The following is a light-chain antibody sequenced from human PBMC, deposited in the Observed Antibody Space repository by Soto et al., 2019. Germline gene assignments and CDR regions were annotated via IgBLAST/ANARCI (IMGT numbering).Light chain of an antibody. CDR2: AAS. V-gene: IGKV1-27*01. CDR1: QGISNF. J-gene: IGKJ3*01. Sequence: DIQMTQSPTSLSASVGERVTITCRASQGISNFVAWYQQKPGKAPKLLIYAASTLQSGVPSRFSGSGSGTDFTLTINRLQPEDVATYSCQKYSSVPVFGPGTKVEIK. CDR3: QKYSSVPV.